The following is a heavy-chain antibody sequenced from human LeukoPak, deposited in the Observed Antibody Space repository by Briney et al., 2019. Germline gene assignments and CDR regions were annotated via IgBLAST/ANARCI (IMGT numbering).Heavy chain of an antibody. V-gene: IGHV3-7*01. Sequence: GGSLRLSCAASGFTFSCYRMSWVRQAPGKGLEWVANIKQDGSEKYYVDSVKGRFTISRDNAKNSLYLQINSLRAEDTAVYYCARDLTGYSSGPTGYWGQGTLVTVSS. J-gene: IGHJ4*02. D-gene: IGHD6-19*01. CDR2: IKQDGSEK. CDR1: GFTFSCYR. CDR3: ARDLTGYSSGPTGY.